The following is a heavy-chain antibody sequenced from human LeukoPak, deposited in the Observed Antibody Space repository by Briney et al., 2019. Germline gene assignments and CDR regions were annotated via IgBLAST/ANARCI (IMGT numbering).Heavy chain of an antibody. V-gene: IGHV1-2*02. Sequence: ASVKVSCKSSGYSFTVYFIHWGRQAPGQGLEWMGCIDPNSGDTKYAQKFQGRVSMPRDTSTRTAYMELSRLRSDDTAVYFCARSGSTGYSLDYWGQGTLVTVSS. CDR3: ARSGSTGYSLDY. CDR2: IDPNSGDT. CDR1: GYSFTVYF. D-gene: IGHD3-22*01. J-gene: IGHJ4*02.